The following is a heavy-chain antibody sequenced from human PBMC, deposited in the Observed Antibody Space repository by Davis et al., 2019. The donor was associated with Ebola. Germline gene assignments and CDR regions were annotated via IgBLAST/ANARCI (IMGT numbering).Heavy chain of an antibody. CDR2: INHSGST. V-gene: IGHV4-34*01. Sequence: MPSETLSLTCAVYGGSFSGYYWSWIRQPPGKGLEWIGEINHSGSTNYNPSLKSRVTISVDTSKNQFSLKLSSVTAADTAVYYCARRDCSGGSCYPEDWYFDLWGRGTLVTVSS. J-gene: IGHJ2*01. CDR3: ARRDCSGGSCYPEDWYFDL. D-gene: IGHD2-15*01. CDR1: GGSFSGYY.